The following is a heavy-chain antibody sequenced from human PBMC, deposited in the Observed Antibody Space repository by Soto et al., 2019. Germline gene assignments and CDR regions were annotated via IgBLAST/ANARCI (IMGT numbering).Heavy chain of an antibody. J-gene: IGHJ3*02. CDR3: AILPYYYSPPVTFDI. CDR1: GGSISSSLYY. D-gene: IGHD1-26*01. Sequence: QLQLQESGPGLMKPSETLSLTCTVSGGSISSSLYYWGWIRQPPGKGLEWIGSFYSSVSTQYNPPLKRRVTISVDTSKNQFSLKLSSATAADTAVYYCAILPYYYSPPVTFDIWGQGTMVTVSS. V-gene: IGHV4-39*01. CDR2: FYSSVST.